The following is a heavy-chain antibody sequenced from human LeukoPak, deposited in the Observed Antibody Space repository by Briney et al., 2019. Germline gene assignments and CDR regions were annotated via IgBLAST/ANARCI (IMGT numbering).Heavy chain of an antibody. CDR1: GFTFSDYY. CDR2: ITTSGGYT. V-gene: IGHV3-11*06. J-gene: IGHJ6*02. D-gene: IGHD3-10*01. Sequence: GGSLRLSCAASGFTFSDYYMSWIRQAPGKGLEWLSYITTSGGYTNYADSVKGRFTISRDNSKNTLYLQMNSLRAEDTAVYYCARPQNRIISSGSGSYWPLWTYGMDVWGQGTTVTVSS. CDR3: ARPQNRIISSGSGSYWPLWTYGMDV.